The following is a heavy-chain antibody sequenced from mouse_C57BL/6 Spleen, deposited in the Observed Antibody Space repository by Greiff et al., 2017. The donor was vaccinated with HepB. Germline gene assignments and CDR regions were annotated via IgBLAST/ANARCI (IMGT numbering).Heavy chain of an antibody. CDR3: ARSSGSSHWYFDV. CDR1: GYTFTSYW. CDR2: IDPSDSKT. D-gene: IGHD1-1*01. V-gene: IGHV1-52*01. J-gene: IGHJ1*03. Sequence: VQLQQPGAELVRPGSSVKLSCKASGYTFTSYWMHWVKQRPIQGLEWIGNIDPSDSKTHYNQKFKDKATLTVDKSSSTAYMQLSSLTSEDSAVYYWARSSGSSHWYFDVWGTGTTVTVSS.